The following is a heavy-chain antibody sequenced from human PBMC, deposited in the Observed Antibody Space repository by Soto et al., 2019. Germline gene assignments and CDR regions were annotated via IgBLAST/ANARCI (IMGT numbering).Heavy chain of an antibody. D-gene: IGHD3-10*01. CDR1: GYTFSSHG. CDR3: ARMVRGSNIDYYYYMDV. CDR2: ISASNGDT. V-gene: IGHV1-18*01. J-gene: IGHJ6*03. Sequence: QVQLVQSGAEVKKPGASVKVSCKASGYTFSSHGITWLRQAPGQGLEWMGWISASNGDTNYAQRLQGRVTVTTDTSTTTSYLELRSLRSEDTAVYYCARMVRGSNIDYYYYMDVLGKGTTVTVSS.